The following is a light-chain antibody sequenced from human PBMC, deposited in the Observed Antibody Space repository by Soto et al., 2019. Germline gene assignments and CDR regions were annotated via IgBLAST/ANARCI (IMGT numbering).Light chain of an antibody. V-gene: IGLV2-8*01. J-gene: IGLJ1*01. Sequence: QSVLTQPPSASGSPGQSVTISCTGTSSDVGGYNYVSWYQQHPGKAPKLMIYEVSKRPSGVPDRFSGSKSGNTASLTVSGLQAEDKADYYCSSYAGSNNRVFGTGTKLTVL. CDR1: SSDVGGYNY. CDR3: SSYAGSNNRV. CDR2: EVS.